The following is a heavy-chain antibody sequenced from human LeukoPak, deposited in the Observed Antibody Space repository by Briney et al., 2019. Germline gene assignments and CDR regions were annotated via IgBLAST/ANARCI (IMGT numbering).Heavy chain of an antibody. CDR1: GFTFSSYA. CDR2: ISSSSSYI. D-gene: IGHD3-10*01. Sequence: PGGSLRLSCAASGFTFSSYAMHWVRQAPGKGLEWVSSISSSSSYIYYADSVKGRFTISRDNAKNSLYLQMNSLRAEDTAVYYCARGIYYGSGSYYYWGQGTLVTVSS. CDR3: ARGIYYGSGSYYY. J-gene: IGHJ4*02. V-gene: IGHV3-21*01.